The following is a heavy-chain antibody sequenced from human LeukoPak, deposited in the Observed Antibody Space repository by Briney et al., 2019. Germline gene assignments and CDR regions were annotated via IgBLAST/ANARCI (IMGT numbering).Heavy chain of an antibody. V-gene: IGHV1-3*04. CDR1: GYTFTSYA. Sequence: ASVKVSCKASGYTFTSYAVHWVRQAAGQRPEWLGKIKTGDGTAEISEKFQGRVTFSRDTDATIAYMELSSLTSEDTALYYCARVALGGYSSSPLEHWGQGTLVTVSS. J-gene: IGHJ4*02. D-gene: IGHD6-13*01. CDR3: ARVALGGYSSSPLEH. CDR2: IKTGDGTA.